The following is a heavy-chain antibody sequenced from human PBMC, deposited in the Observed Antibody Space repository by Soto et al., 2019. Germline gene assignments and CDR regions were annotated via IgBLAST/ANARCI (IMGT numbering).Heavy chain of an antibody. CDR3: ARGGWRQIDY. Sequence: QVQLQESGPGLVKPSETLSLTCTVSGGSISSYYWSWIRQPPGKGLEWIGYTYYSESTNYNPSLKRRVTISVDTSNNQFALRLSSVTAADTAVYYCARGGWRQIDYWGQGTLVTVSS. CDR2: TYYSEST. D-gene: IGHD3-3*01. CDR1: GGSISSYY. V-gene: IGHV4-59*08. J-gene: IGHJ4*02.